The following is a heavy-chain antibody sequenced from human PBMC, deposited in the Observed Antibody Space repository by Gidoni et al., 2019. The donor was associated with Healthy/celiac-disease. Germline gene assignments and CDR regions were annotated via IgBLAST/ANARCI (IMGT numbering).Heavy chain of an antibody. D-gene: IGHD3-3*01. CDR1: GGSFSGYY. J-gene: IGHJ4*02. V-gene: IGHV4-34*01. CDR2: INHSGST. CDR3: ARDAYDFWSGYYTGIDY. Sequence: QVQLQQWGAGLLKPSETLSLTCAVYGGSFSGYYWSWIRQPPGKGQEWIGEINHSGSTNYNPSLKSRVTISVDTSKNQFSLKLSSVTAADTAVYYCARDAYDFWSGYYTGIDYWGQGTLVTVSS.